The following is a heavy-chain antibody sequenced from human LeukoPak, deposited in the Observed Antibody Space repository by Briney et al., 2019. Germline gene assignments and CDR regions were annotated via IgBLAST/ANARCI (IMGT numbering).Heavy chain of an antibody. J-gene: IGHJ4*02. V-gene: IGHV4-39*07. Sequence: SETLSLTCTVSGASIRSSTSYWGWSRQPPGKGLEWIGSVDYSGSTYYNPSLKSRVTISVDTSKNQFSLKLSSVTAADTAVYYCARARERPRYYFDYWGQGTLVTVSS. CDR2: VDYSGST. CDR3: ARARERPRYYFDY. D-gene: IGHD1-26*01. CDR1: GASIRSSTSY.